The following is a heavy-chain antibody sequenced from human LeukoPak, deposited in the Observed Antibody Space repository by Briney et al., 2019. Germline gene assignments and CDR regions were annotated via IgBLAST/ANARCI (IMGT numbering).Heavy chain of an antibody. CDR2: MHPSGST. V-gene: IGHV4-4*07. Sequence: SETLSLTCTVSGGSISSYHWSWIRQPAGKGLKWIGRMHPSGSTNYNPSLKSRVTMTIDTSKNQFSLKLSSVTAADTAVYYCAREGRDADPRVSDYWGQGTLVTVSS. J-gene: IGHJ4*02. D-gene: IGHD6-6*01. CDR3: AREGRDADPRVSDY. CDR1: GGSISSYH.